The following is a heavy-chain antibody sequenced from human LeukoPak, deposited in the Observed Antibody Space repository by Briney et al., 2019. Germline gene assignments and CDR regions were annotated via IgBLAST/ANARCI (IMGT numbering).Heavy chain of an antibody. Sequence: SETLSLTCTVSGGSISSYYWSWIRQPPGKGLEWIGYIYPSGTTNYNPSLKSRVTISVDTSKNQFSLSLGSVTAADTAVYYCAXAGALSAAPQFDYWGPGTLVTVSS. D-gene: IGHD2-15*01. CDR3: AXAGALSAAPQFDY. CDR2: IYPSGTT. J-gene: IGHJ4*01. V-gene: IGHV4-59*01. CDR1: GGSISSYY.